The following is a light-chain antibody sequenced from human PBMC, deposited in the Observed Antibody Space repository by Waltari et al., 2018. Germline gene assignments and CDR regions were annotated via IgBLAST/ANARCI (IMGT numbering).Light chain of an antibody. CDR3: GSYRSGSTLV. CDR1: SSDIGGHIH. J-gene: IGLJ2*01. CDR2: NLH. Sequence: QSALTQPASVSGSPGQSIAISCTGTSSDIGGHIHVSWYQQHPSKAPKIIIYNLHNRPSGVSDRFSGSRSGNTASLTISGLQAEDEADYYCGSYRSGSTLVFGGGTRLTVL. V-gene: IGLV2-14*03.